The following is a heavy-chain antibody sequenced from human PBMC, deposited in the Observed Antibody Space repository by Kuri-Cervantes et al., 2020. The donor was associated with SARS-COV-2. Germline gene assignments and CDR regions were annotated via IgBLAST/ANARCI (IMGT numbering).Heavy chain of an antibody. CDR1: GFSFSIHA. CDR3: ARGPRSGSYIYRWFDP. CDR2: IRYDGSNK. V-gene: IGHV3-30*02. D-gene: IGHD1-26*01. J-gene: IGHJ5*02. Sequence: GGSLRLSCAASGFSFSIHAMNWVRQAPGKGLEWVAFIRYDGSNKYYADSVKGRFTISRDNSKNTLYLQMNSLRAEDTAVYYCARGPRSGSYIYRWFDPWGQGTLVTVSS.